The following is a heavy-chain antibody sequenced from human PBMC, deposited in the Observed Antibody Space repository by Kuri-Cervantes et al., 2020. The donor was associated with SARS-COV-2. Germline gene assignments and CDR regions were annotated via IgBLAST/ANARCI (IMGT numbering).Heavy chain of an antibody. CDR1: GFTFSSYA. V-gene: IGHV3-23*03. Sequence: ETLSLTCAASGFTFSSYAMSWVRQAPGKGLEWVSVIYSGGSNTYYADSVKGRFTISRDNSKNTLYLQMNSLRAEDTAVYYCAKDGDPDYWGQGTLVTVSS. J-gene: IGHJ4*02. CDR3: AKDGDPDY. CDR2: IYSGGSNT. D-gene: IGHD2-21*01.